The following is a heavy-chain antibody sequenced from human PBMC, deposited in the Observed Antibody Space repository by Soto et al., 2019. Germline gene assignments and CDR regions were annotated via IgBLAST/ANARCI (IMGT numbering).Heavy chain of an antibody. J-gene: IGHJ4*01. CDR1: GFTFSNAW. CDR3: VKDLLWSADY. D-gene: IGHD3-10*01. Sequence: GGSLRLSCTASGFTFSNAWINWVRQAPGKGLEWVGRIKSKTDGGTTDFAAPVRGRFAISRDDSKNMVYLQMSSLRAEDTAVYYCVKDLLWSADYWGHGTLVTVSS. V-gene: IGHV3-15*07. CDR2: IKSKTDGGTT.